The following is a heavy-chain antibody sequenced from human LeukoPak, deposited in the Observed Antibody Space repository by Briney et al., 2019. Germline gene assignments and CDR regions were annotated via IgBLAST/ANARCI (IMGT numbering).Heavy chain of an antibody. CDR2: ISGSGSST. D-gene: IGHD1-26*01. V-gene: IGHV3-23*01. Sequence: PGGSLRLSCAASGFTFSNYAMSWVRQAPGKGLEWVSIISGSGSSTYYADSVKGRFTISRDNSKNTLYLQMNSLRAEDTAVYYCARGLMVGATDAFDIWGQGTMVTVSS. CDR3: ARGLMVGATDAFDI. CDR1: GFTFSNYA. J-gene: IGHJ3*02.